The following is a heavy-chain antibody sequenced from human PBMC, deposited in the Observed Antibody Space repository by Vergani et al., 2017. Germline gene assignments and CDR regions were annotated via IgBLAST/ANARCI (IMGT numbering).Heavy chain of an antibody. CDR2: IKHDGSEK. CDR3: ARCGLGREGSCWNYYYYYDYMDV. Sequence: EVQLVESGGGLVQPGGSLRLSCAASGFMFSNYWMNWVRQAPGKGLEWVANIKHDGSEKYYVDSVRGRLTISRDNTKNSLYLQMNSLRAEDTAVYYCARCGLGREGSCWNYYYYYDYMDVWDKGTTVTVSS. J-gene: IGHJ6*03. CDR1: GFMFSNYW. D-gene: IGHD6-13*01. V-gene: IGHV3-7*03.